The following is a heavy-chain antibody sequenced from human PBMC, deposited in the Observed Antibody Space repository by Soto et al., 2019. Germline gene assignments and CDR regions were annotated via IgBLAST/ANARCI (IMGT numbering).Heavy chain of an antibody. J-gene: IGHJ3*01. CDR1: GGTFSSYA. D-gene: IGHD2-21*01. Sequence: ASVKVSCKASGGTFSSYAISWVRQAPGQGLEWMGGIIPIFGTANYDQKFQGRVTITADKSTSTAYMELSSLRSEDTAVYYCARAFFYQGSDRRGDSFDAFDFWGPGTLVTVSS. CDR3: ARAFFYQGSDRRGDSFDAFDF. CDR2: IIPIFGTA. V-gene: IGHV1-69*06.